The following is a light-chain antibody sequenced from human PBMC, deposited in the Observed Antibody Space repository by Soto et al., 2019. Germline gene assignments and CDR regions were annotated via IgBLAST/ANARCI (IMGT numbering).Light chain of an antibody. CDR2: DNN. CDR3: GTWDSSLSAVV. Sequence: QSVLTQPPSLSAAPGQKVTISCYGSSSNIGNNYVSWYQQLPGTAPKLLLYDNNKRPSGIPDRFSGSKSGTSATLGITGLQTGDEADYYCGTWDSSLSAVVFGGGTKRTV. CDR1: SSNIGNNY. J-gene: IGLJ2*01. V-gene: IGLV1-51*01.